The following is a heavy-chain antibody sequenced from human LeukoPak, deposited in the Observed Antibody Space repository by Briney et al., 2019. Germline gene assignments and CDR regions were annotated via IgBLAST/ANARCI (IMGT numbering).Heavy chain of an antibody. V-gene: IGHV1-69*04. Sequence: SVKVSCKASGGTFSSYAISWVRQAPGQGLEWMGRIIPILGIANYAQKFQGRVTITADKSTSTAYMELSSLRSEDTAVYYCARGTLYYYDSSGYYSPVYYFDYWGQGTLVTVSS. CDR2: IIPILGIA. CDR3: ARGTLYYYDSSGYYSPVYYFDY. D-gene: IGHD3-22*01. J-gene: IGHJ4*02. CDR1: GGTFSSYA.